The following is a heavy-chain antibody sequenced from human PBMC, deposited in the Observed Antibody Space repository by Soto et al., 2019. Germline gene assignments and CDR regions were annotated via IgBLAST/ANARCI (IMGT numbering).Heavy chain of an antibody. Sequence: SETLSLTCTLSGGSISSGDYYWSWIRQPPGKGLEWIGYIYYSGSTYYNPSLKSRVTISVDTSKNQFSLKRSAVTAADTAMYHCPTRTPTLVRGAPPKGWFDPWCPGTLLIVSS. J-gene: IGHJ5*02. CDR1: GGSISSGDYY. V-gene: IGHV4-30-4*01. CDR3: PTRTPTLVRGAPPKGWFDP. CDR2: IYYSGST. D-gene: IGHD3-10*01.